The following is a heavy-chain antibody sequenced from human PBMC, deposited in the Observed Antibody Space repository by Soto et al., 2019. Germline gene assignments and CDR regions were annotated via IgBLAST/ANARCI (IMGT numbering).Heavy chain of an antibody. CDR3: ARDVAAGTIGNFDY. CDR2: IIPILGIA. CDR1: GGTFRSYT. V-gene: IGHV1-69*04. J-gene: IGHJ4*02. D-gene: IGHD6-13*01. Sequence: SVKVSCKASGGTFRSYTIGWVRQAPGQGLEWMGRIIPILGIANYAQKFQGRVTITADKSTSTAYMELSSLRSEDTAVYYCARDVAAGTIGNFDYWGQGTLVTVSS.